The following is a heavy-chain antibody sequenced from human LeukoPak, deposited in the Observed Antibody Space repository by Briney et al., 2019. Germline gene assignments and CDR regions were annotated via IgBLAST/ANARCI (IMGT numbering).Heavy chain of an antibody. D-gene: IGHD6-13*01. CDR1: GGSISSYY. J-gene: IGHJ4*02. V-gene: IGHV4-59*01. CDR2: IYYSGST. CDR3: ARVWYSSSWYDY. Sequence: SETLSLTCTVSGGSISSYYWSWIRQPPGQGLEWIGYIYYSGSTNYNPSLKSRVTISVDTSKNQFSLKLSSVTAADTAVYYCARVWYSSSWYDYWGQGTLVTVSS.